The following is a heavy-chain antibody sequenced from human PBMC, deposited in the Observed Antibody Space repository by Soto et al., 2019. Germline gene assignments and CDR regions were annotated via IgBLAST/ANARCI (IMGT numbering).Heavy chain of an antibody. J-gene: IGHJ3*02. CDR2: IWYDGSNK. CDR3: ARARQWLGTEGVDAFDI. D-gene: IGHD6-19*01. Sequence: QVQLVESGGGVVQPGRSLRLSCAASGFTFSSYGMHWVRQAPGKGLGWVAVIWYDGSNKYYADSVKGRFTISRDNSKNTLYLQMNSLRAEDTAVYYWARARQWLGTEGVDAFDIWGQGTMVTVSS. V-gene: IGHV3-33*01. CDR1: GFTFSSYG.